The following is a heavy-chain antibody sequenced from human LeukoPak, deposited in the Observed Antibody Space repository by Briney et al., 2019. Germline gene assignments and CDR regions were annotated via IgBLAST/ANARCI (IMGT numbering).Heavy chain of an antibody. CDR3: ASQRKAGEPYYFDY. CDR2: IYYSGST. CDR1: GGSISSSYYY. Sequence: SETLSLTCNASGGSISSSYYYWGWIRQPPGKGLEWIGSIYYSGSTYYNPSLKSRVTISVDTSKNHFSLKLNSVTAADTAVYYCASQRKAGEPYYFDYWGQGTLVTVSS. J-gene: IGHJ4*02. V-gene: IGHV4-39*02. D-gene: IGHD7-27*01.